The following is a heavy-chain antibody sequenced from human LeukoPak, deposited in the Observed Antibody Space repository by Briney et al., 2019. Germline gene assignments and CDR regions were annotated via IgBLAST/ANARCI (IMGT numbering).Heavy chain of an antibody. Sequence: PGGSLRLSCAASGFTFSSYAMSWVRQAPGKGLEWVSAISGSGGSTYYADSVKGRFTISRDNSKNTLYLQMNSLRAEDTAVYYCAKYAYGDYSLQYYYYGMDVWGQGTTVTVS. CDR1: GFTFSSYA. J-gene: IGHJ6*02. CDR2: ISGSGGST. CDR3: AKYAYGDYSLQYYYYGMDV. D-gene: IGHD4-17*01. V-gene: IGHV3-23*01.